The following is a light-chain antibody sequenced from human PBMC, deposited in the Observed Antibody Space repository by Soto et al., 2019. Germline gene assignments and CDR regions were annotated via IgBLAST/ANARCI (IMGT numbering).Light chain of an antibody. V-gene: IGLV4-69*01. CDR3: QTWVTGPPWV. J-gene: IGLJ3*02. CDR1: SGHSTYA. CDR2: LNSDGSH. Sequence: QPVLTQSPSASASLGASVKLTCTLSSGHSTYAIEWHQQQPEQGPRYLMKLNSDGSHTKGDGIPDRFSGSSSGAERYLTISSLQAEDEADYYCQTWVTGPPWVFGGGTKLTVL.